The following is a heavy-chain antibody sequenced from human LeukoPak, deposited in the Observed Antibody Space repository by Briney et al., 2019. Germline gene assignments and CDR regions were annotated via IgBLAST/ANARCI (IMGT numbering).Heavy chain of an antibody. J-gene: IGHJ4*02. CDR3: ARDRAGGYNAFDY. D-gene: IGHD5-24*01. CDR1: GFTFSSYS. CDR2: ISSSSSYI. Sequence: PGGSLRLSCAASGFTFSSYSMNWVRQAPGKGLEWVSSISSSSSYIYYADSVKGRFTIFRDNAKNSLYLQMNSLRAEDTAVYYCARDRAGGYNAFDYWGQGTLVTVSS. V-gene: IGHV3-21*01.